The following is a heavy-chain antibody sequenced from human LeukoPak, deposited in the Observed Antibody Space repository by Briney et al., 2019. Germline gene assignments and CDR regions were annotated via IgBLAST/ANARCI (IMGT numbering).Heavy chain of an antibody. Sequence: GGSLRLSCAASGFTFSSYGIHWVRQAPGKGLEWVTFIGYDGRNKYYADSVEGRFTISRDNSKNTLYLQMNSLRAEDTAVYYCARGAHGYWGQGTLVTVSS. CDR1: GFTFSSYG. CDR3: ARGAHGY. V-gene: IGHV3-30*02. CDR2: IGYDGRNK. J-gene: IGHJ4*02.